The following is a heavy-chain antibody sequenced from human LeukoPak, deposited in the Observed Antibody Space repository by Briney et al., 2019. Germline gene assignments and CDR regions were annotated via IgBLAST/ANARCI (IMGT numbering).Heavy chain of an antibody. CDR2: INPNSGGT. V-gene: IGHV1-2*04. CDR3: ARGRTYYDSSGYPY. Sequence: GSVKVSCKASGYTFTGYYMHWVRQAPGQGLEWMGWINPNSGGTNYAQKFQGWVTMTRDTSISTAYMELSRLRSDDTAVYYCARGRTYYDSSGYPYWGQGTLVTVSS. J-gene: IGHJ4*02. CDR1: GYTFTGYY. D-gene: IGHD3-22*01.